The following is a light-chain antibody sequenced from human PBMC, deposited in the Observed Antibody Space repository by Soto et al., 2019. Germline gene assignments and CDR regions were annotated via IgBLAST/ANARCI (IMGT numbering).Light chain of an antibody. V-gene: IGKV1-6*01. CDR3: LQDYNYPS. J-gene: IGKJ3*01. Sequence: AIQMTQSPSSLSASVGDRITITCRASQDIRNDLGWYQLKPGKAPRLLIYAASRLQSGVPSRFSGSGSGTVFTLTISGLQPEDFATYYCLQDYNYPSFGPGTKVDIK. CDR2: AAS. CDR1: QDIRND.